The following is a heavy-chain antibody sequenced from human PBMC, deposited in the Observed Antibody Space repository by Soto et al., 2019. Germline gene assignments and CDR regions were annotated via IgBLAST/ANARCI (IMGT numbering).Heavy chain of an antibody. CDR2: TYHSGST. D-gene: IGHD3-22*01. CDR1: GASIRTYY. Sequence: SETLSLTCTVSGASIRTYYWSWIRQPPGKGLEWIGYTYHSGSTNYNPSLKSRVTISVDTSKNQFSLKPNSVTAADTAVYYCARILYYDSSGYYSEAYGMDVWGQGTTVTVSS. J-gene: IGHJ6*02. V-gene: IGHV4-59*01. CDR3: ARILYYDSSGYYSEAYGMDV.